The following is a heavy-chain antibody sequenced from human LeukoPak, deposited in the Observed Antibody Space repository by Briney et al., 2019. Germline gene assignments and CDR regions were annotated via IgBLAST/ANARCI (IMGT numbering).Heavy chain of an antibody. CDR1: GYSFASYG. CDR2: INGNNGNT. D-gene: IGHD3-3*01. CDR3: ATPLRFLEWLSGGDY. Sequence: ASVKVSCKAAGYSFASYGISWVRQAPGQGLEWMGWINGNNGNTNYAQNLQGRVTMTTDTSTSTAYMELRSLRSDDTAVYYCATPLRFLEWLSGGDYWGQGTLVTVSS. V-gene: IGHV1-18*01. J-gene: IGHJ4*02.